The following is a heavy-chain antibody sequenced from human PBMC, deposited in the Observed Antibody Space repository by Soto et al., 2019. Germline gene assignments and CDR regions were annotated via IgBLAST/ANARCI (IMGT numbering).Heavy chain of an antibody. Sequence: SETLSLTCTVSGGSVSSGSYYWSWSRQPPGEGLEWIGYIHNSGSTKYNPSLRSRVTISVDTSRNQFSLRLSSVTAADTAGYYCARSGGGSGWLGGQGTLVTVSS. J-gene: IGHJ4*02. CDR1: GGSVSSGSYY. CDR2: IHNSGST. CDR3: ARSGGGSGWL. V-gene: IGHV4-61*01. D-gene: IGHD6-19*01.